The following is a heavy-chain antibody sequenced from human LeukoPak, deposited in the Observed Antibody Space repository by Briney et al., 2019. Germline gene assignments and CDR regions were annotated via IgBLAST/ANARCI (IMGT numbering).Heavy chain of an antibody. J-gene: IGHJ3*02. CDR1: GGSISSYF. CDR2: IYTCGGT. V-gene: IGHV4-4*07. D-gene: IGHD4-23*01. Sequence: SETLSLTCTVSGGSISSYFRRWIRQPAGKGLEGIGRIYTCGGTNYNPSLKSGVTMSVDTYKNQLFLKLSSVSAASRDVYYCASLTTVVPSAAFDIWGQGTMVTVSS. CDR3: ASLTTVVPSAAFDI.